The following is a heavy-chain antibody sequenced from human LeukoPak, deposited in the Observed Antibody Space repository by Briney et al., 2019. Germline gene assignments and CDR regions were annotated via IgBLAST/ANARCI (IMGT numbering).Heavy chain of an antibody. J-gene: IGHJ4*02. D-gene: IGHD6-13*01. Sequence: SETLSLTCAVYGGSFSGYYWSWIRQPPGKGLEWIGEINHSGSTNYNPSLKSRVTISVDTSKNQFSLKLSSVTAADTAVCYCARGGRQQLTPYYFDYWGQGTLVTVSS. CDR1: GGSFSGYY. CDR3: ARGGRQQLTPYYFDY. CDR2: INHSGST. V-gene: IGHV4-34*01.